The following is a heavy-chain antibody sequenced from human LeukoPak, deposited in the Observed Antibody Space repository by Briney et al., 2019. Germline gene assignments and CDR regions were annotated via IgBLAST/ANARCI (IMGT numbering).Heavy chain of an antibody. CDR2: IYYSGST. V-gene: IGHV4-59*01. CDR1: GDSISSYY. D-gene: IGHD3-16*01. J-gene: IGHJ4*02. CDR3: ARGGGRFDF. Sequence: PSETLSLTCTISGDSISSYYWSWIRQPPGKGLEWIGYIYYSGSTNYSPSLKSRVTISVDTSKNQFSLKLNSVTAADTAVYYCARGGGRFDFWGQGTLVTVSS.